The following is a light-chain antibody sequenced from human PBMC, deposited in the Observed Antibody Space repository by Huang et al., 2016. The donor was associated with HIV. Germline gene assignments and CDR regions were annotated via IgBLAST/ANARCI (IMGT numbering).Light chain of an antibody. Sequence: EVLLTQSPGTLSSSPGERVTVSCGAIQSLSHSFIAWYQQRPGQAPRLLIYAASTRASGIPDRFSGSGSVTDFTLTINRLEPSDFAVYYCHQYGTSPYTFGQGTNLDVK. J-gene: IGKJ2*01. CDR3: HQYGTSPYT. CDR2: AAS. CDR1: QSLSHSF. V-gene: IGKV3-20*01.